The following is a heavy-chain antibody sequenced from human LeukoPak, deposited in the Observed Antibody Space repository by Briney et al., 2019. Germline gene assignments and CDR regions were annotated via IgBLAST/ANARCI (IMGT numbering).Heavy chain of an antibody. J-gene: IGHJ6*03. D-gene: IGHD6-6*01. CDR1: GDSVSSNSAA. CDR3: ARDLLAAHCMDV. V-gene: IGHV6-1*01. CDR2: TYYRSKWYN. Sequence: SQTLSLTCAISGDSVSSNSAAWNWIRQSPPRGLQWLGRTYYRSKWYNDYAVSVKSRITINTDTSKNQFSLQLNSVTAEDMAVYYCARDLLAAHCMDVWGKGTTVTVSS.